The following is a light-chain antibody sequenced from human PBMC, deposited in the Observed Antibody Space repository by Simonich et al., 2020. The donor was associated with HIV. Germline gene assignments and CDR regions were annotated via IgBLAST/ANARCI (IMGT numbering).Light chain of an antibody. CDR1: QSPLHSDGKTY. J-gene: IGKJ5*01. CDR3: MQSVQLPIT. CDR2: EVS. V-gene: IGKV2D-29*02. Sequence: DIVMTQTPLSLSVTPGQPASISCNSSQSPLHSDGKTYLYWYLQKPGQSPHLLIHEVSNRFSGVPDRFSGSGSGTDFTLKISRVEAEDIGLYYCMQSVQLPITFGQGTRLEIK.